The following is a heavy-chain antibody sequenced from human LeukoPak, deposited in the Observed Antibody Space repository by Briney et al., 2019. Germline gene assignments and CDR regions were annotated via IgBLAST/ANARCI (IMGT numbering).Heavy chain of an antibody. D-gene: IGHD1-26*01. CDR1: GFTFSSYA. Sequence: PGGSLRLSCAASGFTFSSYAMSWVRQAPGKGLEWVSAISGSGGSTYYADPVKGRFTISRDNSKNTLYLQMKSLRAEDTAVYYCAKDYRVGATSSNYFDYWGQGTLVTVSS. CDR2: ISGSGGST. V-gene: IGHV3-23*01. CDR3: AKDYRVGATSSNYFDY. J-gene: IGHJ4*02.